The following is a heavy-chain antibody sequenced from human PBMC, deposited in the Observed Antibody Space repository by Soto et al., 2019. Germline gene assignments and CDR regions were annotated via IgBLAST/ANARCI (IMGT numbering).Heavy chain of an antibody. V-gene: IGHV3-15*07. J-gene: IGHJ4*02. CDR1: GFTFSNAW. CDR2: IKSKTDGGTT. D-gene: IGHD2-2*01. Sequence: GGSLRLSCAASGFTFSNAWMNWVRQAPGKGLEWVGRIKSKTDGGTTDYAAPVKGRFTISRDDSKNTLYLQMNSLKTEDTAVYYCTTDAWEIVVVPAANFDYWGQGTLVTVSS. CDR3: TTDAWEIVVVPAANFDY.